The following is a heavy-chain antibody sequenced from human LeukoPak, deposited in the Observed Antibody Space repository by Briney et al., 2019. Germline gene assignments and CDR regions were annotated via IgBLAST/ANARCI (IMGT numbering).Heavy chain of an antibody. V-gene: IGHV4-34*01. CDR2: VNESGGT. CDR3: ARGQGATVPQVGKNWFDP. CDR1: IDSFSNYH. Sequence: SETLSLTCAVYIDSFSNYHWNWIRQTPAKGMEWIGEVNESGGTNISPSLRSRVILSVDTSKSQFSLKLISVTVADTAIYYCARGQGATVPQVGKNWFDPWGQGTRVTVSS. J-gene: IGHJ5*02. D-gene: IGHD1-26*01.